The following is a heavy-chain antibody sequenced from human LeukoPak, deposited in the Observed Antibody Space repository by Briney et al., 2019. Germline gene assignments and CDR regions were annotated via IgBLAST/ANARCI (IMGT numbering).Heavy chain of an antibody. Sequence: GGSLRLSCAASGFSVSSNYMSWVRQAPGKGLEWVSVIYSDSGGSTYYADSVKGRFTMSRDNSKNTLYLHMNSLRAEDTAVYYCARGFTQDYGDYYDYWGQGTLVTVSS. CDR2: IYSDSGGST. V-gene: IGHV3-66*01. CDR3: ARGFTQDYGDYYDY. D-gene: IGHD4-17*01. J-gene: IGHJ4*02. CDR1: GFSVSSNY.